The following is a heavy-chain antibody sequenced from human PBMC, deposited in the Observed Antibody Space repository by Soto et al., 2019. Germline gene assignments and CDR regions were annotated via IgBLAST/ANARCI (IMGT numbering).Heavy chain of an antibody. CDR2: INAGNGNT. CDR1: GYTFISYA. V-gene: IGHV1-3*01. Sequence: ASVKVSCKASGYTFISYAMHWVRQAPGQRLEWMGWINAGNGNTKYSEKFQGRVTMTRDTSASTAYMELSSLRSEDTAVYYCARDLGGWPDYWGQGTLVTVSS. D-gene: IGHD2-15*01. J-gene: IGHJ4*02. CDR3: ARDLGGWPDY.